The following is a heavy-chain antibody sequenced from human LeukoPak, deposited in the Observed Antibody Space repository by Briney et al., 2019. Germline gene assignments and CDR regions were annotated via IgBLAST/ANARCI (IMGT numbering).Heavy chain of an antibody. V-gene: IGHV4-30-4*01. D-gene: IGHD1-1*01. CDR2: IYYSGST. Sequence: SETLSLTCTVSGGSISSGDYYWGWLRQPPGKGLAWIGYIYYSGSTYYNPSLKSRVTISVDTSKNQFSLKLSSVTAADTAVYYCARVPIREREGYFDYWGQGTLVTVSS. CDR3: ARVPIREREGYFDY. CDR1: GGSISSGDYY. J-gene: IGHJ4*02.